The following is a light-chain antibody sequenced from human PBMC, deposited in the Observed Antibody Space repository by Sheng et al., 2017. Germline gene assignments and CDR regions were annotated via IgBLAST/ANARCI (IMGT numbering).Light chain of an antibody. J-gene: IGKJ2*01. CDR2: DAS. CDR1: QDISNY. Sequence: DIQMTQSPSSLSASVGDRVTITCQASQDISNYLNWYQQKPGKAPKLLIYDASNLETGVPSRFSGSGSGTDFTFTISSLQPEDIATYYCQQYDNLPMYTLVQGTKLEIK. V-gene: IGKV1-33*01. CDR3: QQYDNLPMYT.